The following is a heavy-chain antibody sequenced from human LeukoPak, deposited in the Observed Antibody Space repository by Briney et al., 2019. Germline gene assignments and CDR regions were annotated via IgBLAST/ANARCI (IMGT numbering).Heavy chain of an antibody. J-gene: IGHJ6*03. V-gene: IGHV3-30*04. CDR3: AKEGYSRGYYSYYYMNV. CDR2: ISYDGSNK. D-gene: IGHD6-13*01. CDR1: GFTFSRYG. Sequence: GGSLRLSCAASGFTFSRYGMHWVRQAPGKGLEWVTAISYDGSNKYYADSVRGRFTISRDNSKNTLYVQMNSLRAEDTAVYYCAKEGYSRGYYSYYYMNVWGKGTTVTVFS.